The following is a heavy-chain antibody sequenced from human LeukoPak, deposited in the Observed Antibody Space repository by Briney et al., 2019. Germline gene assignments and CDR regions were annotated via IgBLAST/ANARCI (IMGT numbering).Heavy chain of an antibody. J-gene: IGHJ4*02. CDR3: ARDTIFGVVDY. Sequence: SQTLSLTCTVSGGSISSGGYYWSWIRQPPGKGLEWIGYIYHSGSTYHNPSLKSRVTISVDRPKNQFSLKLSSVTAADTAVYYCARDTIFGVVDYWGQGTLVTVSS. D-gene: IGHD3-3*01. V-gene: IGHV4-30-2*01. CDR1: GGSISSGGYY. CDR2: IYHSGST.